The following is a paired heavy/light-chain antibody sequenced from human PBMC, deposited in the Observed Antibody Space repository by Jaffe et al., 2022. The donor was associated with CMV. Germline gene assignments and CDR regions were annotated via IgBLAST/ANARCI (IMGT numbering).Heavy chain of an antibody. CDR1: GYTLTELS. J-gene: IGHJ6*02. CDR3: ATDRSTYCSSTSCYWSGMDV. Sequence: QVQLVQSGAEVKKPGASVKVSCKVSGYTLTELSMHWVRQAPGKGLEWMGGFDPEDGETIYAQKFQGRVTMTEDTSTDTAYMELSSLRSEDTAVYYCATDRSTYCSSTSCYWSGMDVWGQGTTVTVSS. CDR2: FDPEDGET. D-gene: IGHD2-2*01. V-gene: IGHV1-24*01.
Light chain of an antibody. CDR1: QSLLHSNGYNY. J-gene: IGKJ2*01. V-gene: IGKV2-28*01. CDR2: LGS. CDR3: MQALQTPDT. Sequence: DIVMTQSPLSLPVTPGEPASISCRSSQSLLHSNGYNYLDWYLQKPGKSPQLLIYLGSNRASGVPDRFSGSGSGTDFTLKISRVEAEDVGVYYCMQALQTPDTFGQGTKLEIK.